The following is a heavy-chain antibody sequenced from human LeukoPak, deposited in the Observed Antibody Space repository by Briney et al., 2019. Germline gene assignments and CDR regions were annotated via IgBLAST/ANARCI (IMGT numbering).Heavy chain of an antibody. V-gene: IGHV1-18*04. CDR2: ISAYNGNT. D-gene: IGHD3-10*01. Sequence: GASVKVSCKASGYTLIDYYIHWVRQAPGQGLEWMGWISAYNGNTNYAQKLQGRVTMTTDTSTSTAHTELRSLRSDDTAVYYCARAPYYYGSENWFDPWGQGTLVTVSS. J-gene: IGHJ5*02. CDR1: GYTLIDYY. CDR3: ARAPYYYGSENWFDP.